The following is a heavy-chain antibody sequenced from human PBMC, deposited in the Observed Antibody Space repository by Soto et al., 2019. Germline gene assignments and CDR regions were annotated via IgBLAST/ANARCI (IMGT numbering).Heavy chain of an antibody. V-gene: IGHV3-74*01. CDR1: GFVFSSYW. Sequence: EVQLVESGGGLVQPGGSLRLSCAGSGFVFSSYWMHWVRQVPGKGLVWVSRITNDGSSTTYADSVNGRFTISRDNAKNTLYLQMNSLGAEVTAVYYCARGMQGSRYFDLWGRGTLVTVSS. CDR3: ARGMQGSRYFDL. CDR2: ITNDGSST. J-gene: IGHJ2*01.